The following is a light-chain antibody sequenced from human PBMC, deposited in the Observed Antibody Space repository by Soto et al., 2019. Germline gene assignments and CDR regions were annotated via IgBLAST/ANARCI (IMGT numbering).Light chain of an antibody. Sequence: DIQMTQSPSTLSASVGDRVTITCRASQSISSWLAWYQQKPGKAPKLLIYKASSLESGVPSRFSGSGSGTEFTLTISSLLPDDSATYYCQQYNSYPRTFGQGTTVEIK. CDR2: KAS. J-gene: IGKJ1*01. CDR3: QQYNSYPRT. V-gene: IGKV1-5*03. CDR1: QSISSW.